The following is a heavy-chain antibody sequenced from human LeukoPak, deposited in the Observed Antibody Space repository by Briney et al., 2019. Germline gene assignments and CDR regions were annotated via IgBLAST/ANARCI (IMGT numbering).Heavy chain of an antibody. J-gene: IGHJ6*03. CDR3: ARGFGAVSSWHDYYYYYYMDV. CDR2: MKQDGSEK. D-gene: IGHD6-13*01. V-gene: IGHV3-7*01. CDR1: GFTFSSYW. Sequence: GGSLRLSCAASGFTFSSYWMSWVRQAPGKGLEWVANMKQDGSEKYYVDSVKGRFTISRDNAKNSLYLQMNSLRAEDTAVYYCARGFGAVSSWHDYYYYYYMDVWGKGTTVTVSS.